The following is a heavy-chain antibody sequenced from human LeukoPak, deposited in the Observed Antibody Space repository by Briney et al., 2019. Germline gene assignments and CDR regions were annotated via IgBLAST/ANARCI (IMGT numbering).Heavy chain of an antibody. J-gene: IGHJ4*02. Sequence: KPSETLSLTCAVSGYSISSGYYWGWIRQPPGKGLEWIGSIYHSGSTYYNPSLKSRVTISVDTSKNQFSLKLSSVTAADTAVYYCARAIAAAGTGDYWGQGTLVTVSS. CDR1: GYSISSGYY. CDR3: ARAIAAAGTGDY. CDR2: IYHSGST. V-gene: IGHV4-38-2*01. D-gene: IGHD6-13*01.